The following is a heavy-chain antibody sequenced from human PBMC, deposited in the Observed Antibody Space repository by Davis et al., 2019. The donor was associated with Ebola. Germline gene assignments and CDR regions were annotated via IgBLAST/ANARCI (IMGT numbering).Heavy chain of an antibody. CDR3: ARLTGYYYYYGMDV. CDR1: GGSISSYY. CDR2: INHSGST. V-gene: IGHV4-34*01. Sequence: MPSETLSLTCSVSGGSISSYYWSWIRQPPGKGLEWIGEINHSGSTNYNPSLKSRVTISVDKSKNQFSLKLSSVTAADTAVYYCARLTGYYYYYGMDVWGQGTTVTVSS. J-gene: IGHJ6*02.